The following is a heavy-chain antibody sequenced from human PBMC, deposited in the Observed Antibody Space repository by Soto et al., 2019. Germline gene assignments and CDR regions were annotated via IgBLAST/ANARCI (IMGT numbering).Heavy chain of an antibody. CDR1: GGSLSGYY. J-gene: IGHJ6*03. Sequence: SETLSLTCAVYGGSLSGYYWSWIRQPPGKGLEWIGEIKHSGGTNYNPSLKSRVTISVDTSKNQFSLKLGSVTAADAAVYYCASGISYFYYLDVWGKGTTVTVSS. V-gene: IGHV4-34*01. CDR2: IKHSGGT. CDR3: ASGISYFYYLDV.